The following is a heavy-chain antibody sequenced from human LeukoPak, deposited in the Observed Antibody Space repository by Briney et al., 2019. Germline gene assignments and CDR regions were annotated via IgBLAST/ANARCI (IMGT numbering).Heavy chain of an antibody. Sequence: PGGSLILSCAAAGFTFSSSAMGWVRQAPGKGLERVSGIGGGGGSTYYADSVKGRFTMSRDNSKNTLNVQMNSLRAEDTAVYYCAKRRFGDYGDFDYWGQGVLVTVSS. CDR2: IGGGGGST. V-gene: IGHV3-23*01. CDR3: AKRRFGDYGDFDY. J-gene: IGHJ4*02. CDR1: GFTFSSSA. D-gene: IGHD4-17*01.